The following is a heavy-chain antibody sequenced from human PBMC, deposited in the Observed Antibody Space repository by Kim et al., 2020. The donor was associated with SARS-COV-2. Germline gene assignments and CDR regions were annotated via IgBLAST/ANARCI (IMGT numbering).Heavy chain of an antibody. J-gene: IGHJ6*02. D-gene: IGHD6-19*01. CDR3: AREETAVAGTYYYYGMDV. V-gene: IGHV1-3*01. CDR2: INAGNGNT. CDR1: GYTFTSYA. Sequence: ASVKVSCKPSGYTFTSYAMHWVRQAPGQRLEWMGWINAGNGNTKYSQKFQGRVTITRDTSASTAYMELSSLRSEDTAVYYCAREETAVAGTYYYYGMDVWGQGTTVTVSS.